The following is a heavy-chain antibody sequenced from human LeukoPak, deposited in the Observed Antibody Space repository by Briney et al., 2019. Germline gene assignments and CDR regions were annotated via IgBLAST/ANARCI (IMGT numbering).Heavy chain of an antibody. Sequence: GGSLGLSCAASGFTFSIYWMSWVRQAPGKGLEWVANIKQEGSEKYYVDSVKGRFTISRDNAKNSLYLQMNSLRAEDTAVYYCARVGSGWSDYWGQGTLVTVSS. CDR2: IKQEGSEK. D-gene: IGHD6-19*01. CDR1: GFTFSIYW. CDR3: ARVGSGWSDY. V-gene: IGHV3-7*01. J-gene: IGHJ4*02.